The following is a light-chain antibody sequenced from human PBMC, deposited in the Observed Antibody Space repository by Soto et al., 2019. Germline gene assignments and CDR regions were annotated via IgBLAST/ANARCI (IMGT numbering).Light chain of an antibody. CDR3: SSYTSSRTVV. CDR1: SSDVGGYNY. Sequence: QSVLTQPASVSGSPGQSITISCTGTSSDVGGYNYVSWYQQHPGKAPKLMIYDVSNRPSGVSNRFSGSKSGNTASLTISGLQVEDEADYYCSSYTSSRTVVFGGGTQLTVL. J-gene: IGLJ2*01. V-gene: IGLV2-14*01. CDR2: DVS.